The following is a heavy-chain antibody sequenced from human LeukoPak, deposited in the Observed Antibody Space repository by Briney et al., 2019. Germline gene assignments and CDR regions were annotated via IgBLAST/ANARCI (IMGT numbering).Heavy chain of an antibody. CDR3: ARVIVNYGSLDLYYFDY. CDR2: IYYSGST. V-gene: IGHV4-39*07. D-gene: IGHD3-10*01. CDR1: GGSISSSSYY. J-gene: IGHJ4*02. Sequence: PSETLSLTCTVSGGSISSSSYYWGWIRQPPGKGLEWIGSIYYSGSTYYNPSLKSRVTISVDTSKNQFSLKLSSVTAADMAVYYCARVIVNYGSLDLYYFDYWGQGTLVTVSS.